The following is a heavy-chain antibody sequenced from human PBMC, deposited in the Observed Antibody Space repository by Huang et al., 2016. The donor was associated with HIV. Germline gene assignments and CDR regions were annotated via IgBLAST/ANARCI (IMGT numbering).Heavy chain of an antibody. Sequence: EVQLVESGGRLVQPGRSLRLSCLSYGFTFSSYAMNWFRQAPGKGLEWVSYISGRSDIIYYADSVKGRFTVSRDNAKNLVYLQMNSLRDDDTAVYYWATGSSSVSQGGNWGQGTLVTVSS. J-gene: IGHJ4*02. CDR1: GFTFSSYA. CDR2: ISGRSDII. CDR3: ATGSSSVSQGGN. V-gene: IGHV3-48*02. D-gene: IGHD2-2*01.